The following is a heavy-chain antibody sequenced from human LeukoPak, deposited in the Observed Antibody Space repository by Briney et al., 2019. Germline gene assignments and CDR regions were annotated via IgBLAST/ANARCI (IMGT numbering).Heavy chain of an antibody. D-gene: IGHD3-22*01. CDR2: IRYDGSNK. V-gene: IGHV3-30*02. Sequence: GGSLRLSCAASGFTFSSYGMHWVRQAPGKGLEWVAFIRYDGSNKYYADSVKGRFTISRDNSKNTLYLQMNSLRAEDTAVYYCAKLVYHDSSGYSNDRAFDIWGQGTMVTVSS. CDR3: AKLVYHDSSGYSNDRAFDI. CDR1: GFTFSSYG. J-gene: IGHJ3*02.